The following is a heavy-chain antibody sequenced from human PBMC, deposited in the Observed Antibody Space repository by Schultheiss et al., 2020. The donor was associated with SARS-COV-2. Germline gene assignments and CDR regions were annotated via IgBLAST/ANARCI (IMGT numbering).Heavy chain of an antibody. V-gene: IGHV4-39*01. D-gene: IGHD3-10*01. J-gene: IGHJ4*02. Sequence: SETLSLTCTVSGDSISSSDYYWGWIRQPPGKGLEWIGSVYYTGITYYNPSLKSRVTISVDTSKNQFSLKLTSATAADTAVYYCARKIYGSGSYYDYWGQGTLVTVSS. CDR1: GDSISSSDYY. CDR3: ARKIYGSGSYYDY. CDR2: VYYTGIT.